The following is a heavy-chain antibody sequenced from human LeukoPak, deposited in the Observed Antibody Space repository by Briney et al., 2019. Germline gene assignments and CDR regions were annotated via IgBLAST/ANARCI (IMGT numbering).Heavy chain of an antibody. CDR3: ARDGGWLQTQNHYYYPGMAV. CDR1: GGTFSAYA. D-gene: IGHD5-24*01. V-gene: IGHV1-69*04. J-gene: IGHJ6*02. CDR2: ILPIFDMS. Sequence: ASVKVSCEASGGTFSAYAITWMRQAPGQGLEWMGRILPIFDMSNYAQKFQGRVTITAHKSTRTAYMELSSLRSDATPVYHCARDGGWLQTQNHYYYPGMAVWGQGTTVTVPS.